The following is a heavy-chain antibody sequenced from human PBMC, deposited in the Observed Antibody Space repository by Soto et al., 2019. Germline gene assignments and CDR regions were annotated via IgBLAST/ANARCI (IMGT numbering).Heavy chain of an antibody. Sequence: GGSLRLSCAASGFTFSSYSMNWVRQAPGKGLEWVSSISSSSSYIYYADSVKGRFTISRDNAKNSLYLQMNSLRAEDTAVYYCARDISGGLVNNYGMDVWGQGTTVTVSS. J-gene: IGHJ6*02. CDR1: GFTFSSYS. D-gene: IGHD2-8*02. CDR3: ARDISGGLVNNYGMDV. V-gene: IGHV3-21*01. CDR2: ISSSSSYI.